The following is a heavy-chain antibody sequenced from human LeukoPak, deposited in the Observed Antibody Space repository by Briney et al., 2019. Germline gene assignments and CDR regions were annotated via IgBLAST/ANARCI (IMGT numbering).Heavy chain of an antibody. Sequence: SETLSFTCTVSGGSISSYYWSWIRQPPGKGLEWIGYIYYSGSTNYNPSLKSRVTISVDTSKNQFSLKLSSVTAADTAVYYCARNDYGDHSLDYWGQGTLVTVSS. V-gene: IGHV4-59*01. D-gene: IGHD4-17*01. CDR2: IYYSGST. CDR3: ARNDYGDHSLDY. J-gene: IGHJ4*02. CDR1: GGSISSYY.